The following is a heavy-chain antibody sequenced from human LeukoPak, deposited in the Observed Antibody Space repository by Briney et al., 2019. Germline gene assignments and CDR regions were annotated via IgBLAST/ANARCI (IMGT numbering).Heavy chain of an antibody. J-gene: IGHJ4*02. D-gene: IGHD3-22*01. CDR1: GLTFGTYA. Sequence: GGSLTLSCAPSGLTFGTYAMGWVRHAPEKGREWVSAISSSGTRTYYADSVKGPFTISRDNSKNTLYLQMNSLRAEDTALYYFAKDRIPTSGWESDSWGQGTLVTVSS. CDR3: AKDRIPTSGWESDS. V-gene: IGHV3-23*01. CDR2: ISSSGTRT.